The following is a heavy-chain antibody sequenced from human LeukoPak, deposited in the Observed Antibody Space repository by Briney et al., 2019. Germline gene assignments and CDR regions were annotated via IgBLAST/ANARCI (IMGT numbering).Heavy chain of an antibody. CDR2: IIPIFGTA. CDR3: ARGRGGYCSSTSCYTDFDY. CDR1: GGTFSSYA. D-gene: IGHD2-2*02. J-gene: IGHJ4*02. V-gene: IGHV1-69*05. Sequence: ASVKVSCKASGGTFSSYAISWVRQAPGQGLEWMGGIIPIFGTANYAQKFQGRVTITTDESTGTAYMELSSLRSEDTAVYYCARGRGGYCSSTSCYTDFDYWGQGTLVTVSS.